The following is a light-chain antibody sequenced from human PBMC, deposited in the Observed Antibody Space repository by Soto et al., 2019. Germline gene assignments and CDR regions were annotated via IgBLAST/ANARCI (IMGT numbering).Light chain of an antibody. V-gene: IGLV2-23*01. CDR2: EGS. J-gene: IGLJ2*01. CDR3: SSYAGSNTLVV. Sequence: QSVLTQPGSLSGSPGQSITISCSGTSNDIGTYNLVSWYQQHPGKAPKLIIFEGSRLPSGVSSRFSGSKSGNTASLTISGLRPEDEADYYCSSYAGSNTLVVFGGVTKLSVL. CDR1: SNDIGTYNL.